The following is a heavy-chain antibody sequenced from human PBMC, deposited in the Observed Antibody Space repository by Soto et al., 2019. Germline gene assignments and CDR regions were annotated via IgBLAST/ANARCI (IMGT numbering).Heavy chain of an antibody. D-gene: IGHD3-16*02. CDR1: GITFSNYA. V-gene: IGHV3-23*01. CDR2: ISTSGGRP. J-gene: IGHJ4*02. CDR3: AKDPDRYDYVWGTYRYIDH. Sequence: EVQLLESGGGLVQPGGSLRLSCTASGITFSNYAMSWVRQAPRKGLEWASSISTSGGRPYYADSVKGRFTISRDKSKNTLYLQRNSLRVEDTAVYYCAKDPDRYDYVWGTYRYIDHWGQGTLVTVSS.